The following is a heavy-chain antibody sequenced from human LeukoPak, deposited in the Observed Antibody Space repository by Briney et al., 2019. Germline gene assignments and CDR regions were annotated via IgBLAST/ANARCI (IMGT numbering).Heavy chain of an antibody. Sequence: SETLSLTCTVSGGSINNGGYYWSWIRQHPGKGLEWIGYIYYSGSSYYNPSLRSRVTISVDTSKNQFSLKLSSVTAADTAVYYCARVFGVYEDYWGQGTLVTVSS. CDR3: ARVFGVYEDY. CDR1: GGSINNGGYY. V-gene: IGHV4-31*03. D-gene: IGHD3-10*02. J-gene: IGHJ4*02. CDR2: IYYSGSS.